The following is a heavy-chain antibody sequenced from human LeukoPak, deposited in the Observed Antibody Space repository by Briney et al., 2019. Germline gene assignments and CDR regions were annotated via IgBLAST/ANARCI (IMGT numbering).Heavy chain of an antibody. D-gene: IGHD3-3*01. Sequence: PSETLSLTCTVSGGSISRYYWSWIRQPPGKGLEWIGYISYSGSTNYNPSLKSRVTISVDTSKNQFSLKLSSVTAADTAVYYCARFLEWSWYYFDYWGQGTLVTVSS. CDR1: GGSISRYY. J-gene: IGHJ4*02. CDR2: ISYSGST. V-gene: IGHV4-59*01. CDR3: ARFLEWSWYYFDY.